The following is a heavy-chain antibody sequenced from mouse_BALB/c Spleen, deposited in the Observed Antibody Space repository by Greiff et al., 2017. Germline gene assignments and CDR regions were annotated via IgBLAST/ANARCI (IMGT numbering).Heavy chain of an antibody. CDR2: IRNKANGYTT. V-gene: IGHV7-3*02. J-gene: IGHJ4*01. CDR3: ARVRRPSYAMDD. CDR1: GFTFTDYY. Sequence: EVHLVESGGGLVQPGGSLRLSCATSGFTFTDYYMSWVRQPPGKALEWLGFIRNKANGYTTEYSASVKGRFTISRDNSQSILYLQMNTLRAEDSATYYCARVRRPSYAMDDWGQGTSVTVSS. D-gene: IGHD2-12*01.